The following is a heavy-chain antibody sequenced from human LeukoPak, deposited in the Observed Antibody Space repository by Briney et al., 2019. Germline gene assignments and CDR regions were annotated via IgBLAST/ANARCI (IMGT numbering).Heavy chain of an antibody. CDR1: GFTFSSYA. CDR2: ISYDGSNK. CDR3: AKGGIMATPSRFDY. Sequence: GRSLRLSCAASGFTFSSYAMHWVRQAPGKGLEWVAVISYDGSNKYYADSVKGRFTISRDNSKNTLYLQMNSLRAEDTAVYYCAKGGIMATPSRFDYWGQGTLVTVSS. V-gene: IGHV3-30*04. D-gene: IGHD5-24*01. J-gene: IGHJ4*02.